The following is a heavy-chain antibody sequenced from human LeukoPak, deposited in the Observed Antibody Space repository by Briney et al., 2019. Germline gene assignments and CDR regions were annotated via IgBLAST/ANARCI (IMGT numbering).Heavy chain of an antibody. Sequence: GGALRLSCAASGCTFSSYSMNWVGQAPAKGREWVASISSSSRYIYYADSVKGRFTISRDNAKNSLYLQMNSLRAEDTAVYYCERDSPPIFDPWGQGTLVTVSS. CDR1: GCTFSSYS. V-gene: IGHV3-21*01. CDR2: ISSSSRYI. CDR3: ERDSPPIFDP. J-gene: IGHJ5*02.